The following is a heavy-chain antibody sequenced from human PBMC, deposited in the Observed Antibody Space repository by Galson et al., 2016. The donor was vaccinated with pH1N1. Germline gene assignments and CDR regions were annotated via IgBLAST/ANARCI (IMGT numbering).Heavy chain of an antibody. V-gene: IGHV1-2*06. CDR1: GYTFTEYY. CDR2: INSKTGRT. J-gene: IGHJ4*02. CDR3: ARAPMGSTLYYCDY. D-gene: IGHD1-26*01. Sequence: SVKVSCKASGYTFTEYYIHWVRQAPGQGLEWMGRINSKTGRTDYAQSFQGRVTMTRDTSISAAYMDLNRLRSDDTAVYYCARAPMGSTLYYCDYWDQGTLVTVSS.